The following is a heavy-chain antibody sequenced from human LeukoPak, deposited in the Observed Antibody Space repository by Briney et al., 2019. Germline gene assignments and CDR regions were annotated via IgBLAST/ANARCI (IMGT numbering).Heavy chain of an antibody. CDR2: IYSGGST. V-gene: IGHV3-66*01. CDR3: ARGMRYSTGWYYFDS. J-gene: IGHJ4*02. CDR1: GFTFDDYG. D-gene: IGHD6-19*01. Sequence: QSGGSLRLSCAASGFTFDDYGMSWVRQAPGKGLEWVSVIYSGGSTYYADSVKGRFTFSRDSSKNTLYLQMNSLRVGDTAMYYCARGMRYSTGWYYFDSWGQGTLVTVSS.